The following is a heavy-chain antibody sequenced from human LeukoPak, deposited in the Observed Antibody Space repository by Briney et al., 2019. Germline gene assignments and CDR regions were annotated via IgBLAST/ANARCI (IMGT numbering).Heavy chain of an antibody. CDR1: GYSISSGYY. V-gene: IGHV4-38-2*02. D-gene: IGHD3-3*01. Sequence: SETLSLTCTVSGYSISSGYYWGWIRQPPGKGLEWIGSIYHSGSTYYNPSLKSRVTISVDTSKNQFSLKLSSVTAADTAVYYCARDATGWSGYPYYYYYMDVWGKGTTVTVSS. CDR2: IYHSGST. J-gene: IGHJ6*03. CDR3: ARDATGWSGYPYYYYYMDV.